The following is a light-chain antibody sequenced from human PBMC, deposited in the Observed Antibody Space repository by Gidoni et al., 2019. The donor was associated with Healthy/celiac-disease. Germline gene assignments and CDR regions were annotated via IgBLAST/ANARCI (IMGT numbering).Light chain of an antibody. V-gene: IGKV3-20*01. CDR2: GAS. CDR1: QSVSSSY. Sequence: EIVLTQSPGTLSLSPGERATLSCRASQSVSSSYLAWYQQKPGQAPRLLIYGASSRATGIPDRFIGSVSGTDFTLTISRLEPEDFAVYYCQQYGSSPLYTFGQGTKLEIK. J-gene: IGKJ2*01. CDR3: QQYGSSPLYT.